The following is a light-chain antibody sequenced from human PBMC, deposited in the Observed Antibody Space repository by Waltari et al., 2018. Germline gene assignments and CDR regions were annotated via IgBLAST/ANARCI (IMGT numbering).Light chain of an antibody. CDR3: QTWDTGTHVV. V-gene: IGLV4-69*01. Sequence: QVVLTQSPSASASLGASVKLTCTLSSGHSSYAIAWHQQQPEKGPRYLMKVSSVGSHQKGDGIPDRCSGSSSGTERYLTISSVQSEDEADYYCQTWDTGTHVVFGGGTKLTVL. CDR2: VSSVGSH. J-gene: IGLJ2*01. CDR1: SGHSSYA.